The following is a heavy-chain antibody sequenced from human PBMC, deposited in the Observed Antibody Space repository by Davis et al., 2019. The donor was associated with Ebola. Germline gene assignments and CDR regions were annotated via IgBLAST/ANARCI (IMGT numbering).Heavy chain of an antibody. Sequence: PSETLSLTCTISGVSITTYFWGWIRQSPGKGLEWIGFIHHGGSANSNPSLKNRVTFSIDTSKSQVSLKMTSVTAADTAVYYCARDTRPCGGDCYDDTFDMWGQGTMVIVSS. CDR3: ARDTRPCGGDCYDDTFDM. D-gene: IGHD2-21*01. J-gene: IGHJ3*02. CDR1: GVSITTYF. CDR2: IHHGGSA. V-gene: IGHV4-59*12.